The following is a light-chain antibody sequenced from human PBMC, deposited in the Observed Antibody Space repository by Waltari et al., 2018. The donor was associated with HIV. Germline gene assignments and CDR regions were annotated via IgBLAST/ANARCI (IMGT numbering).Light chain of an antibody. CDR2: DNN. Sequence: SALTQPPFVSAAPEQTVSISCPGFSPHGGKNSVSSYQEIPVTAPKLLIYDNNKRPSGIPDRFSGSKSATSATLVITGLQTGDEADYFCGTWDDSLNVVVFGGGTKVTV. CDR3: GTWDDSLNVVV. J-gene: IGLJ2*01. V-gene: IGLV1-51*01. CDR1: SPHGGKNS.